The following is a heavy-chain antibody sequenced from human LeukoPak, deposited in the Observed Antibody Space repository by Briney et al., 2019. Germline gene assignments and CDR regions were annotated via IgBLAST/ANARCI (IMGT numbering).Heavy chain of an antibody. CDR3: ARDIELTYYYYGMDV. CDR1: GFTFSSYE. J-gene: IGHJ6*02. D-gene: IGHD3-10*01. V-gene: IGHV3-21*01. CDR2: ISSSSSYI. Sequence: GGSLRLSCAASGFTFSSYEMNWVRQAPGKGLEWVSSISSSSSYIYYADSVKGRFTISRDNAKNSLYLQMNSLRAEDTAVYYCARDIELTYYYYGMDVWGQGTTVTVSS.